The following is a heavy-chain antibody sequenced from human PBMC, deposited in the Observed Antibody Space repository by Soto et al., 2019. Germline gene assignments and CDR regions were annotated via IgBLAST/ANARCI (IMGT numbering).Heavy chain of an antibody. J-gene: IGHJ4*02. CDR1: GFSLSTSGVG. V-gene: IGHV2-5*02. D-gene: IGHD3-22*01. CDR2: IYWDDDK. CDR3: AHRGYYYDSSGYYYARPYYFDY. Sequence: SGPTLVNPTQTLTLTCTFSGFSLSTSGVGVGWIRQPPGKALEWLALIYWDDDKRYSPSLKSRLTITKDTSKNQVVLTMTNMDPVDTATYYCAHRGYYYDSSGYYYARPYYFDYWGQGTLVTVSS.